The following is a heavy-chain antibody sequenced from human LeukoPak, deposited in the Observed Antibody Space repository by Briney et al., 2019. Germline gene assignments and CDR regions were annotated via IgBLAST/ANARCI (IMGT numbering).Heavy chain of an antibody. V-gene: IGHV3-23*01. CDR2: ISGTGGIS. J-gene: IGHJ6*03. CDR3: AKNSRADGNYYYYMDV. Sequence: GGSLRLSCVASGFTFNNYAMSWVRQAPGKGLEWVSAISGTGGISQYADSVRGRFTISRDNSKNTLFLQMNSLRAEDTAAYYCAKNSRADGNYYYYMDVWGKGTTVTVSS. D-gene: IGHD1-1*01. CDR1: GFTFNNYA.